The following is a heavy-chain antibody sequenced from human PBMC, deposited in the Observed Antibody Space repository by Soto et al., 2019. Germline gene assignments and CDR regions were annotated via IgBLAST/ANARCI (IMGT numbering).Heavy chain of an antibody. Sequence: EVQLVESGGGLVQPGRSLRLSCAASGFTFDDYAMHWVRQAPGKGLEWVSSISSSSSYIYYADSVKGRFTISRDNAKNSLYLQMNSLRAEDTAVYYCAGYSYGYGTEDYWGQGTLVTVSS. CDR3: AGYSYGYGTEDY. CDR1: GFTFDDYA. D-gene: IGHD5-18*01. J-gene: IGHJ4*02. V-gene: IGHV3-21*01. CDR2: ISSSSSYI.